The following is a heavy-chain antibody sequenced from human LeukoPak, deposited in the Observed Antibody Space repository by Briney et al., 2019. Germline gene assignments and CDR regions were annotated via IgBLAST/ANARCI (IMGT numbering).Heavy chain of an antibody. V-gene: IGHV4-34*01. CDR1: GGSFSGYY. Sequence: SETLSLTCAVYGGSFSGYYWSWIRQPPGKGLEWIGEINHSGSTNYNPSLKSRVTISVDTSKNQFSLKLNSVTAADTAVYYCARRGGYSYVYYFDYWGQGTLVTVSS. D-gene: IGHD5-18*01. J-gene: IGHJ4*02. CDR3: ARRGGYSYVYYFDY. CDR2: INHSGST.